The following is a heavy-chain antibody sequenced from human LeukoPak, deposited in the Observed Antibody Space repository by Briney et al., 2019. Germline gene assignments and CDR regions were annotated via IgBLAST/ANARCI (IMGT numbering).Heavy chain of an antibody. CDR3: AIGPVEMATT. D-gene: IGHD5-24*01. CDR2: IYYSGST. J-gene: IGHJ5*02. Sequence: PSETLSLTCSVSGGSISSSSYYWGWIRQPPGKGLEWIGSIYYSGSTYYNPSLKSRVTISVDTSKNQFSLKVSSVTAADTAVYYCAIGPVEMATTWGQGTLVTVPS. V-gene: IGHV4-39*07. CDR1: GGSISSSSYY.